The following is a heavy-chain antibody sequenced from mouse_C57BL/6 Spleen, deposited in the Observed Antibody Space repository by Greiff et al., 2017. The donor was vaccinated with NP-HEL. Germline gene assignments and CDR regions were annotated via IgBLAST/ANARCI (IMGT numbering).Heavy chain of an antibody. CDR3: ARDGGYYWYFDV. CDR1: GYSITSGYY. V-gene: IGHV3-6*01. J-gene: IGHJ1*03. D-gene: IGHD2-2*01. Sequence: EVQLVESGPGLVKPSQSLSLTCSVTGYSITSGYYWNWIRQFPGNKLEWMGYISYDGSNNYNPSLKNRISITRDTSKNHFFLKLNSVTTEDTATYYCARDGGYYWYFDVWGTGTTVTVSS. CDR2: ISYDGSN.